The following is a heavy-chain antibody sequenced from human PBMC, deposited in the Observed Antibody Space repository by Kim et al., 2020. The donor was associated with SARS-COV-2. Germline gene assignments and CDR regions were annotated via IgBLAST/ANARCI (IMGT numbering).Heavy chain of an antibody. D-gene: IGHD5-12*01. CDR3: AHLVGGGYDFGPTFDY. J-gene: IGHJ4*02. Sequence: SGPTLVNPTQTLTLTCTFSGFSLSTSGVGVGWIRQPPGKALEWLALIYWDDDKRYSPSLKSRLTITKDTSKNQVVLTMTNMDPVDTATYYCAHLVGGGYDFGPTFDYWGQGTLVTVSS. V-gene: IGHV2-5*02. CDR1: GFSLSTSGVG. CDR2: IYWDDDK.